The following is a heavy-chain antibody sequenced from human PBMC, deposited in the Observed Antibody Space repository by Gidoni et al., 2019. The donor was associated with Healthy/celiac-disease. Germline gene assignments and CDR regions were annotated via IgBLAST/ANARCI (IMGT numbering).Heavy chain of an antibody. CDR3: AKDEFSAVAGPGAFDI. Sequence: EVQLLESGGGLVQPGGSLRLSCAASGFTFSIYAMSWVLQAPGKGLEWVSAMSGSGGSTKYADSVKGRFTISRDNSKNTLYLQMNSLRAEDTAVYYCAKDEFSAVAGPGAFDIWGQGTMVTVSS. CDR2: MSGSGGST. J-gene: IGHJ3*02. V-gene: IGHV3-23*01. D-gene: IGHD6-19*01. CDR1: GFTFSIYA.